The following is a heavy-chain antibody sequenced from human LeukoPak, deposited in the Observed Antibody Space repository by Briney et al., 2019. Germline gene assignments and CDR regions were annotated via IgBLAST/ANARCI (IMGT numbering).Heavy chain of an antibody. V-gene: IGHV3-48*03. Sequence: GGSLRLSCAASGFTFSSYEMSWVRQAPGKGLEWVSYIISRGSTTYYADSVKGRFTISRDNAKNSLYLQMNSMRAEDTAVYYCARDKPTAGYYYYYMDVWGKGTTVTVSS. CDR1: GFTFSSYE. CDR3: ARDKPTAGYYYYYMDV. J-gene: IGHJ6*03. CDR2: IISRGSTT.